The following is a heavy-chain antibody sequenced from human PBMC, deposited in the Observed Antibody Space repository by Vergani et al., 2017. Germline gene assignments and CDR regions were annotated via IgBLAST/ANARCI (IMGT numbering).Heavy chain of an antibody. CDR2: ISGSGGST. CDR3: AKGAIMITFAGVIVSVFPPYYYYYMDV. J-gene: IGHJ6*03. D-gene: IGHD3-16*02. V-gene: IGHV3-23*01. CDR1: GFTFSSYA. Sequence: EVQLLESGGGLVQPGGSLRLSCAASGFTFSSYAMSWVRQAPGKGLEWVSAISGSGGSTYYADSVKGRFTISRDNSKNTLYLQMNSLRAEDTAVYYCAKGAIMITFAGVIVSVFPPYYYYYMDVWGKGTTVTVSS.